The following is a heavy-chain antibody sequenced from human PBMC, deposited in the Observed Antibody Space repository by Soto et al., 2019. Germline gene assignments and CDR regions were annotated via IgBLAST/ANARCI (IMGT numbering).Heavy chain of an antibody. CDR1: GYTLTELS. V-gene: IGHV1-24*01. CDR3: ARGAPPTYSSGWYPGLYYYYGMDV. CDR2: FDPEDGET. D-gene: IGHD6-19*01. J-gene: IGHJ6*02. Sequence: ASVKVSCKVSGYTLTELSMHWVRQAPGKGLEWMGGFDPEDGETIYAQKFQGRVTMTEDTSTDTAYMELSSLRSEDTAVYYCARGAPPTYSSGWYPGLYYYYGMDVWGQGTTVTVSS.